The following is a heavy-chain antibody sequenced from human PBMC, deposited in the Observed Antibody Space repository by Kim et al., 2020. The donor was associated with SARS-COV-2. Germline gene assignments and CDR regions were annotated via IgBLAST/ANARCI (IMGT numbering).Heavy chain of an antibody. D-gene: IGHD6-13*01. CDR3: ARWPIVGYSSSWFPGFDP. CDR2: INPSGGST. CDR1: GYTFTSYY. V-gene: IGHV1-46*01. Sequence: ASVKVSCKASGYTFTSYYMHWVRQAPGQGLEWMGIINPSGGSTSYAQKFQGRVTMTRDTSTSTVYMELSSLRSEDTAVYYCARWPIVGYSSSWFPGFDPWGQGTLVTVSS. J-gene: IGHJ5*02.